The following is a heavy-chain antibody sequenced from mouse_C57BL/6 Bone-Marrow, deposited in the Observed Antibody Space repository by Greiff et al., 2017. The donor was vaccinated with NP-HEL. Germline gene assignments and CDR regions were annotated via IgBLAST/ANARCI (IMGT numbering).Heavy chain of an antibody. Sequence: EVHLVESGGGLVKPGGSLKLSCAASGFPFSDYGMHWVRQAPEKGLEWVAYISSGSSTIYYADTVKGRFTISRDNAKNTLFLQMTSLRSEDTAMYYCARDGNFDDWGQGTTLTVSS. J-gene: IGHJ2*01. CDR3: ARDGNFDD. CDR1: GFPFSDYG. D-gene: IGHD2-1*01. CDR2: ISSGSSTI. V-gene: IGHV5-17*01.